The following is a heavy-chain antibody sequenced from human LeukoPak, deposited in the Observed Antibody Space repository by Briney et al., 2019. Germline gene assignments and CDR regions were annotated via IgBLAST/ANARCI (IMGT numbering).Heavy chain of an antibody. D-gene: IGHD3-10*01. CDR3: AREGDYYGSGKFDY. Sequence: GGSLRLSCAASGFTFSSYAMHWVRQAPGKGLEWVAVISYDGSNKYYADSVKGRFTISRDNAKNSLYLQMNSLRAEDTAVYYCAREGDYYGSGKFDYWGQGTLVTVSS. V-gene: IGHV3-30*04. CDR1: GFTFSSYA. CDR2: ISYDGSNK. J-gene: IGHJ4*02.